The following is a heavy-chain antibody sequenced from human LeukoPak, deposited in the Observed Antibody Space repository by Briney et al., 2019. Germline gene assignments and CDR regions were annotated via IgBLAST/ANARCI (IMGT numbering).Heavy chain of an antibody. CDR3: ARGWAPRGEKSSFAS. CDR2: IFASGST. Sequence: SETLSLTCTVSGASINSDYWTWVRQVAGKGLEWIGRIFASGSTNYNPYLRSRITMSVDTSKNQFSPDLSSVTAADTGVYYCARGWAPRGEKSSFASWGQGTLVTVSS. D-gene: IGHD3-10*01. CDR1: GASINSDY. J-gene: IGHJ4*02. V-gene: IGHV4-4*07.